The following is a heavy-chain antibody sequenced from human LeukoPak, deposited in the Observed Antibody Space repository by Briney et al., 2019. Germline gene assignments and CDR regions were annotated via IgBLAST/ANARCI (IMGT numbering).Heavy chain of an antibody. V-gene: IGHV3-23*01. D-gene: IGHD5-18*01. Sequence: PGGSLRPSCAASGFTFSSYAMSWVRQAPGKGLEWVSAISGSGGSTYYADSVKGRFTIPRDNSKNTLYLQMNSLRAEDTAVYYCAKDQSYGSMFDYWGQGTLVTVSS. CDR3: AKDQSYGSMFDY. J-gene: IGHJ4*02. CDR1: GFTFSSYA. CDR2: ISGSGGST.